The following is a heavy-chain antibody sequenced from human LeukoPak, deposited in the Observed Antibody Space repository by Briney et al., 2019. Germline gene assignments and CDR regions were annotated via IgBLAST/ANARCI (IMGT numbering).Heavy chain of an antibody. Sequence: SETLSLSCAVYGGSFSGYYWSWIRQPPGKGLEWIGEINHSGSTNYNPSLKSRVTISVDTSKNQFSLKLSSVTAADTAVYYCARSTGTYYYGSGSPEPFDYWGQGTLVTVSS. J-gene: IGHJ4*02. V-gene: IGHV4-34*01. D-gene: IGHD3-10*01. CDR2: INHSGST. CDR1: GGSFSGYY. CDR3: ARSTGTYYYGSGSPEPFDY.